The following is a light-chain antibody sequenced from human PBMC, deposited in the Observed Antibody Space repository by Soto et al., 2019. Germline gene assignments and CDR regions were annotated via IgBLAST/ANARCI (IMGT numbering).Light chain of an antibody. CDR1: QDISKY. J-gene: IGKJ4*01. Sequence: DIQLAQFPSSLSASVGDRVTIPCQASQDISKYLNWYQQKPGKAPKLLIYDASNLETGIPSRFSGSGSGTNFSLTITSLQPEDIATYYCQQYENLPLTFGGGTKVDIK. V-gene: IGKV1-33*01. CDR3: QQYENLPLT. CDR2: DAS.